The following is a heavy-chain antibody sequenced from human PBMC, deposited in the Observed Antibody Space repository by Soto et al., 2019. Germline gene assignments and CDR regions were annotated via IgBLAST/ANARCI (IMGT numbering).Heavy chain of an antibody. CDR2: ISPYDDNT. CDR1: GYTFTSYG. J-gene: IGHJ6*02. Sequence: QVQLVQSGTEVKKPGASVKVSCKASGYTFTSYGISGVRQAPGQGLEWMGWISPYDDNTNYAQNLQGRVTMTTDTSTRTAYMELRSLRSDDTAVYYCARGGYYDSSGSRNYHYYGMDAWGQGTTVTVS. V-gene: IGHV1-18*01. CDR3: ARGGYYDSSGSRNYHYYGMDA. D-gene: IGHD3-22*01.